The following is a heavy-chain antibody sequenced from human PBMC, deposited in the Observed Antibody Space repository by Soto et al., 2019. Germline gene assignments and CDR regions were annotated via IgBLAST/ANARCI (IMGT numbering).Heavy chain of an antibody. J-gene: IGHJ6*02. Sequence: QVQLVESGGGVVQPGRSLRLSCAASRFTFSLYAMHWVRQAPGKGLEWVAVISYDGSDKYYADSVKGRFTISRDNSKNTLYLQINSLRGEDTAVYYCGRDTRYYYGMDVWGQGTTVTVSS. CDR2: ISYDGSDK. CDR3: GRDTRYYYGMDV. V-gene: IGHV3-30-3*01. CDR1: RFTFSLYA.